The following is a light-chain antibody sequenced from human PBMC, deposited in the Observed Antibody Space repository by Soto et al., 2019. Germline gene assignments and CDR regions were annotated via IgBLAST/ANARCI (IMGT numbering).Light chain of an antibody. V-gene: IGKV1-39*01. Sequence: IQLTQSPSSLSASVGDRVTVTCRASQNINIYLNWYQQKPGKAPTLLIYGASSLQSGVPSRFSGGGSRTDFTLTISSLQAEDFATYYCQQSYISPYPFGQGTRLEI. CDR2: GAS. CDR1: QNINIY. J-gene: IGKJ2*01. CDR3: QQSYISPYP.